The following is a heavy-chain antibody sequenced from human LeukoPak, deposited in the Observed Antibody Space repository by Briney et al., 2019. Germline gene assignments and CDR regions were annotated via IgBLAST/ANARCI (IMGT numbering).Heavy chain of an antibody. J-gene: IGHJ2*01. CDR1: GGSISSYY. CDR3: ARRRRDNWYFDL. Sequence: SETLSLTCTVSGGSISSYYWSWIRQPPGKGLEWIGYIYDSGSTNYNPSLKSRVTISVDTSKNQFSLKLSSVSAADTAVYYCARRRRDNWYFDLWGRGTLVTVSS. V-gene: IGHV4-59*08. D-gene: IGHD1-14*01. CDR2: IYDSGST.